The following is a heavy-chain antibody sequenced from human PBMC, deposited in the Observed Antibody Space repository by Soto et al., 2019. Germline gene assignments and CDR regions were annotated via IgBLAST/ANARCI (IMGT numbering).Heavy chain of an antibody. V-gene: IGHV4-34*01. J-gene: IGHJ4*02. CDR2: INQSGNT. CDR3: GSPGHVDY. CDR1: GGSLSGYY. Sequence: QVQLQQWGAGLLKTSETLSLTCAVYGGSLSGYYWSWIRQPPGKGLEWIGEINQSGNTKYNPSLKSRVTISVDTSKKNFSRKLSPVTAADTGVYYCGSPGHVDYWGQGTLVTVSS.